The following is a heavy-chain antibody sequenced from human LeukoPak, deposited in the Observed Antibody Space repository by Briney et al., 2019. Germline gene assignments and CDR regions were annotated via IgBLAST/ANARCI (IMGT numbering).Heavy chain of an antibody. J-gene: IGHJ4*02. Sequence: GASVKVSXKASGGTFSSYAISWVRQAPGQGLEWMGRIIPIFGTANYAQKFQGRVTITTDESTSTAYMELSSLRSEDTAVYYCARDWVLGSSGSTSSLAFDYWGQGTLVTVSS. V-gene: IGHV1-69*05. CDR1: GGTFSSYA. D-gene: IGHD2-2*01. CDR3: ARDWVLGSSGSTSSLAFDY. CDR2: IIPIFGTA.